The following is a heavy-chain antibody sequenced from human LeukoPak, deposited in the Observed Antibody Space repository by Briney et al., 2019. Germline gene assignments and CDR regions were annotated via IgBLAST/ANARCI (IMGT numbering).Heavy chain of an antibody. CDR2: IIPIFGTA. CDR1: GGTFSSYA. CDR3: ASGPEPPVPAAMSGLGSYYYGMDV. Sequence: ASVKVSCKASGGTFSSYAISWVRQAPGQGLEWMGGIIPIFGTANYTQKFQGRVTITADESTSTAYMELSSLRSEDTAVYYCASGPEPPVPAAMSGLGSYYYGMDVWGQGTTVTVSS. J-gene: IGHJ6*02. D-gene: IGHD2-2*01. V-gene: IGHV1-69*13.